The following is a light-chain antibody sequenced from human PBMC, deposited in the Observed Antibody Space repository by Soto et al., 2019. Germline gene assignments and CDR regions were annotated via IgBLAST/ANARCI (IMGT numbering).Light chain of an antibody. Sequence: EIVLTQSPATLSLSPGERATLSCRASQSVTSYLAWYQQKPGQAPRLLIYDASNRATGTPARFSGSGSGTDFTLTISSLEPEDFAVYYCQQYGSSPETFGQGTKVDIK. V-gene: IGKV3-11*01. CDR2: DAS. J-gene: IGKJ1*01. CDR1: QSVTSY. CDR3: QQYGSSPET.